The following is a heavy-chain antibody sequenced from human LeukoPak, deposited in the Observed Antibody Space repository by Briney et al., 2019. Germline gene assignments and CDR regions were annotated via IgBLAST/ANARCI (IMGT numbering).Heavy chain of an antibody. V-gene: IGHV3-30*18. D-gene: IGHD1-20*01. CDR1: GFTFSSYW. CDR2: ISYDGSNK. J-gene: IGHJ4*02. Sequence: PGGSLRLSCAASGFTFSSYWMSWVRQAPGKGLEWVAVISYDGSNKYYADSVRGRFTISRDNSKNTLYLQMNSLRPEGTAVYYCAKSRHPYNWNDGAFFDYWGQGTLVTVSS. CDR3: AKSRHPYNWNDGAFFDY.